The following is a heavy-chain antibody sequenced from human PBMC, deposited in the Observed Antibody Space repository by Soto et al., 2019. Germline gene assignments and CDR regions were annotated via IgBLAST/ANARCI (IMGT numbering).Heavy chain of an antibody. V-gene: IGHV4-59*01. J-gene: IGHJ4*02. D-gene: IGHD3-10*01. CDR3: ARARSWSDPHDY. CDR1: GGSITGYH. Sequence: SETLSLTRTVAGGSITGYHWSCILQPPGKGLEWIGNIFYIGGTNYNPSLNSRVTISVDTSKKQFSLKLSSVTAADTALYYCARARSWSDPHDYWGQGTRVTVSS. CDR2: IFYIGGT.